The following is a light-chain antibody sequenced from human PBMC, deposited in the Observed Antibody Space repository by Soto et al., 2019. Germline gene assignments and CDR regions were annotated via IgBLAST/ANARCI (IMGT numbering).Light chain of an antibody. CDR2: EVS. V-gene: IGLV2-18*02. J-gene: IGLJ2*01. Sequence: QSALTQPPSVSGSPGQSVTISCTGTSSDVGNYNRVSWYQQAPGTAPKLMIYEVSNRPSGVPDRFSGSKSGNTASLTISGLQAEDEADYYCSSYTSSTTPLVFGGGTKLTVL. CDR1: SSDVGNYNR. CDR3: SSYTSSTTPLV.